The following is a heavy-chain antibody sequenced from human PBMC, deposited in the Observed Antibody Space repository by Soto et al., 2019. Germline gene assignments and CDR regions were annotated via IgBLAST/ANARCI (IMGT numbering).Heavy chain of an antibody. J-gene: IGHJ3*02. CDR3: ASADRSGYYFDAFDI. CDR1: GFTFSSYA. Sequence: EVQLLESGGGLVQPGGSLRLSCAASGFTFSSYAMSWVRQAPGKGLEWVSAISGSGGSTYYADSVKGRFTISRDNSKNTLYLQMNSLRAVDTALYYSASADRSGYYFDAFDIWGQGTMVTVSS. D-gene: IGHD3-22*01. V-gene: IGHV3-23*01. CDR2: ISGSGGST.